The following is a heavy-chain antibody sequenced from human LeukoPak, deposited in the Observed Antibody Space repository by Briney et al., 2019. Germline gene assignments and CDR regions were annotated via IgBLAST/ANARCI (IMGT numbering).Heavy chain of an antibody. CDR3: ARESENTVFGVVSRWFDP. CDR1: GGSISTSDYY. CDR2: IYYSGST. V-gene: IGHV4-39*07. Sequence: SATLSLTCTVSGGSISTSDYYWGWIRQPPGTGLEWIGIIYYSGSTYYNPSLKSRVTISIDTSKNQFSLQLRSVAAADTAVYYCARESENTVFGVVSRWFDPWGQGTLVTVSS. J-gene: IGHJ5*02. D-gene: IGHD3-3*01.